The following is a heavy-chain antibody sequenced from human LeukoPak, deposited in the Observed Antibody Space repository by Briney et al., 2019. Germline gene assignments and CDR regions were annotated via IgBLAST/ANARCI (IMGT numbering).Heavy chain of an antibody. CDR1: GFTFSSYG. D-gene: IGHD3-22*01. Sequence: PGRSLRLSCAASGFTFSSYGMHWVRQAPGKGLEWVAVISYDGSNKYYADSVKGRFTISRDNSKNTLYLQMNSLRAEDTAVYYCARDYSSAFDPWGQGTLVTVSS. J-gene: IGHJ5*02. CDR3: ARDYSSAFDP. V-gene: IGHV3-30*03. CDR2: ISYDGSNK.